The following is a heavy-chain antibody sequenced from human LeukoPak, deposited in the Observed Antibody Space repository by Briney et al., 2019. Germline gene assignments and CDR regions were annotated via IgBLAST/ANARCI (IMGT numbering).Heavy chain of an antibody. Sequence: GGSVKVSCKASGGTFSSYAISWVRQAPGQGLEWMGGIIPIFGTANYAQKFQGRVTITADESTSTAYMELSSLRSEDTAVYYCARDGGIVGATMTFDYWGQGTLVTVSS. D-gene: IGHD1-26*01. J-gene: IGHJ4*02. CDR1: GGTFSSYA. CDR3: ARDGGIVGATMTFDY. CDR2: IIPIFGTA. V-gene: IGHV1-69*13.